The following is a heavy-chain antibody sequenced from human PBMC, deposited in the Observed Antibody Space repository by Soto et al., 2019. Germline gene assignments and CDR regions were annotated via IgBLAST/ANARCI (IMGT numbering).Heavy chain of an antibody. CDR1: GFTFRSYV. D-gene: IGHD3-16*01. CDR3: ARWGTTGGLDV. V-gene: IGHV3-30*19. J-gene: IGHJ4*02. Sequence: QVQLVESGGGVVQPGTSLRLSCVGSGFTFRSYVIHWVRQAPGKGLEWVALTSYDGSNKYYDDSVKGRFTISRDNSRNTVHLHMDSLRLEDTALYYGARWGTTGGLDVWGQGTLVSVSS. CDR2: TSYDGSNK.